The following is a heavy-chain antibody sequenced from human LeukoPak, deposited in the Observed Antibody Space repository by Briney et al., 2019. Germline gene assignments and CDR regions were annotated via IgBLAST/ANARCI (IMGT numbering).Heavy chain of an antibody. CDR2: IYHSGST. CDR3: ARDQLAAALDY. D-gene: IGHD6-13*01. J-gene: IGHJ4*02. Sequence: PSETLSLTCAVSGYSISSGYYWGWIRQPPGKGLEWIGSIYHSGSTYYNPSLKSRVTISVDTSKNQFSLKLSSATAADTAVYYCARDQLAAALDYWGQGTLVTVSS. V-gene: IGHV4-38-2*02. CDR1: GYSISSGYY.